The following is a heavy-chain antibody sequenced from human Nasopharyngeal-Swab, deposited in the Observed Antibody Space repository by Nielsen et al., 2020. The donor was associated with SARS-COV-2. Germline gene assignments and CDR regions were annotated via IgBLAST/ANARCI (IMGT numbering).Heavy chain of an antibody. CDR2: IYYSGST. CDR3: ARDVGYSSGWYGNYYYYMDV. J-gene: IGHJ6*03. Sequence: ESLKISCTVSGGSISSYYWSWIRQPPGKGLEWIGYIYYSGSTNYNPSLKSRVTISVDTSKNQFSLKLSSVTAADTAVYYCARDVGYSSGWYGNYYYYMDVWGKGTTVTVSS. CDR1: GGSISSYY. D-gene: IGHD6-19*01. V-gene: IGHV4-59*01.